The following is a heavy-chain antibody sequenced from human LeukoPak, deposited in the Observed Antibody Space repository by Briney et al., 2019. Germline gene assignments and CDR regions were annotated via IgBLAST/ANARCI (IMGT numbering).Heavy chain of an antibody. CDR1: GFTLSSYA. J-gene: IGHJ4*02. D-gene: IGHD2-15*01. V-gene: IGHV3-23*01. CDR2: ISDTGNT. CDR3: AKAPVTTCRGALCYPFDY. Sequence: GGSLRLSCAASGFTLSSYAMSWVRQAPGKGLEWVSAISDTGNTYHADSVKGRFTISRDSSKNTLFLQMNRLRPEDAAVYYCAKAPVTTCRGALCYPFDYWGLGTLVTVSS.